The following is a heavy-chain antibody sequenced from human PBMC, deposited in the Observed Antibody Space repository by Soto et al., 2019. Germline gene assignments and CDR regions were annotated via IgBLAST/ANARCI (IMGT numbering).Heavy chain of an antibody. Sequence: EVQLVESGGGLVQPGGSLRLSCAASGFTFSNAWMSWVRQAPGKGLEWVGRVIAKSHGGTIDYAAPVKGRFTISRDDSRDTLFLQMNSLKTEDTAVYYCATGTGKTDFDYWGQGTLVTVSS. D-gene: IGHD2-21*02. CDR2: VIAKSHGGTI. J-gene: IGHJ4*02. CDR1: GFTFSNAW. CDR3: ATGTGKTDFDY. V-gene: IGHV3-15*01.